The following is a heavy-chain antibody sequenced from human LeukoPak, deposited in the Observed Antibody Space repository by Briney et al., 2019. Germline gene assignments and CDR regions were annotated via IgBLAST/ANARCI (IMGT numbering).Heavy chain of an antibody. Sequence: PGGSLRLSCAASGFTFSSYSMNWVRQAPGKGLEWVSSISSSSSYIYYADSVKGRFTISRDNAKNSLYLQMNSLRAEDTAFYYCVSVTTVVEDYYYMDVWGKGTTVTVSS. V-gene: IGHV3-21*01. CDR2: ISSSSSYI. D-gene: IGHD4-23*01. J-gene: IGHJ6*03. CDR1: GFTFSSYS. CDR3: VSVTTVVEDYYYMDV.